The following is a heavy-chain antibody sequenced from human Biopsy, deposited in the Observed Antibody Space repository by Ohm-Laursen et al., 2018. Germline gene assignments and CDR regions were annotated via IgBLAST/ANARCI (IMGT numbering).Heavy chain of an antibody. Sequence: GTLSLTCTVSGGSLTGDYWSWIRQSPGKGLEWIGYIYYSGSTNYNPSLKSRVTISVDTSKNQFSLRLNSVTAADMAVYYCARATNSTGWPYYYFYGMDVWGQGTTVTVSS. CDR1: GGSLTGDY. CDR2: IYYSGST. J-gene: IGHJ6*02. V-gene: IGHV4-59*01. D-gene: IGHD2/OR15-2a*01. CDR3: ARATNSTGWPYYYFYGMDV.